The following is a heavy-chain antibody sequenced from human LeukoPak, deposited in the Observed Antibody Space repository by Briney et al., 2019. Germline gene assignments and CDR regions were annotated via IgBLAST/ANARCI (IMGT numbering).Heavy chain of an antibody. CDR2: IRQDASEK. D-gene: IGHD1-14*01. Sequence: PGGSLRLSCVASGFTFSNYYMSWVRQGPGKGLEWVANIRQDASEKYYVDYVKGRFTISRDNAKNSMYLQMNSLRAEDTAVYYCARATGRDGMDVWGKGTTVTVSS. CDR3: ARATGRDGMDV. V-gene: IGHV3-7*03. CDR1: GFTFSNYY. J-gene: IGHJ6*04.